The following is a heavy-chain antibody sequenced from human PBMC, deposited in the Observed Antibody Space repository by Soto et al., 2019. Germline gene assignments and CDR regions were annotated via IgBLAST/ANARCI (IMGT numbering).Heavy chain of an antibody. Sequence: QLQLQESGPGLVKPSETLSFTCTVSGGSISSTNYYWGWIRQPPGKGLEWIGTMYYSGSTYYNPSLKSRVTLSVDMSKNQFSLTLTSVTAADTAVYYCARGGAADYVNVWGKGTTVTVSS. CDR2: MYYSGST. CDR3: ARGGAADYVNV. V-gene: IGHV4-39*01. D-gene: IGHD6-25*01. CDR1: GGSISSTNYY. J-gene: IGHJ6*03.